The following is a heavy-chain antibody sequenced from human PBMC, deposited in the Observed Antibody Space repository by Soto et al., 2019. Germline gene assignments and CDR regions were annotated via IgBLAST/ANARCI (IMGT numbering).Heavy chain of an antibody. D-gene: IGHD2-21*02. CDR1: GFTFSSYG. CDR3: ARDREDCGVDCYPNDAFDI. V-gene: IGHV3-33*01. Sequence: PGGSLRLSCAASGFTFSSYGMHWVRQAPGKGLEWVAVIWYDGSNIYYADSVKGRFTISRDNSKITLYLQMNSLRSEDSAVYYCARDREDCGVDCYPNDAFDIWGRGTMVTVSS. J-gene: IGHJ3*02. CDR2: IWYDGSNI.